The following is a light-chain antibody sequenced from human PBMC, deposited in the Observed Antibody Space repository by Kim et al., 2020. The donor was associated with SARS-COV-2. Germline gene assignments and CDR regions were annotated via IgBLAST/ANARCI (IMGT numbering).Light chain of an antibody. CDR3: QQYYSTPPYT. J-gene: IGKJ2*01. V-gene: IGKV4-1*01. CDR1: QSVLYSSNNKNY. Sequence: CKSSQSVLYSSNNKNYLAWYQQKPGQPPKLLIYWASTRESGVPDRFSGSGSGTDFTLTISSLQAEDVAVYYCQQYYSTPPYTFGQGTKLEIK. CDR2: WAS.